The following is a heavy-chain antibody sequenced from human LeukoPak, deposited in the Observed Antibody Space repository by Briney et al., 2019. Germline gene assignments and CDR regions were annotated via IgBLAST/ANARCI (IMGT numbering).Heavy chain of an antibody. Sequence: GGSLRLSCAASGFTFSSYSMIWVRQAPGKGLEWVSHISRSGGTIYYADSVKGRFTISRDNAKNSLYLQMNSLRDEDTAVYYCATYSYVLRSFDYWGQGTLVTVSS. J-gene: IGHJ4*02. CDR1: GFTFSSYS. V-gene: IGHV3-48*02. D-gene: IGHD5-18*01. CDR2: ISRSGGTI. CDR3: ATYSYVLRSFDY.